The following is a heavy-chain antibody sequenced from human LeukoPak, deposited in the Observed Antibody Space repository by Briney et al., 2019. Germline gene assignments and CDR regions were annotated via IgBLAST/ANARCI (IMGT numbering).Heavy chain of an antibody. D-gene: IGHD3-22*01. J-gene: IGHJ1*01. V-gene: IGHV1-2*04. Sequence: GASVKVSCKASGYTFTGYYMHWVRQAPGQGLEWMGWINPNSGGTNYAQKFQGWVTMTRDTSISTAYMELSRLRSDDTAVYYCARESALCYDSSGLEYFQHWGQGTLVTVSS. CDR1: GYTFTGYY. CDR2: INPNSGGT. CDR3: ARESALCYDSSGLEYFQH.